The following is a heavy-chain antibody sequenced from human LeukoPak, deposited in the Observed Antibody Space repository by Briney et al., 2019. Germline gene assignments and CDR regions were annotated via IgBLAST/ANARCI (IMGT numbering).Heavy chain of an antibody. CDR1: GGTFSRYA. Sequence: GASVKVSCKASGGTFSRYAISWVRQAPGQGPEWMGGIIPIFGTANFAQKFQGRVTITADESTSTAYMELSSLRSEDTAVYYCARGSYCSSTSCYAGYLGWYFDLWGRGTLVTVSS. CDR2: IIPIFGTA. V-gene: IGHV1-69*13. D-gene: IGHD2-2*01. CDR3: ARGSYCSSTSCYAGYLGWYFDL. J-gene: IGHJ2*01.